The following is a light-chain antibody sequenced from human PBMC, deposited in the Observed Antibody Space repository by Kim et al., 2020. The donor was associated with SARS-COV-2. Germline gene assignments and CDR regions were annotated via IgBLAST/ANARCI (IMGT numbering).Light chain of an antibody. CDR3: QQYKSYSVQM. Sequence: AAVGDRVTITCRASQSISGWLAWEQQRPGKAPKLLISAVSTWESGVPSRFSGSGSGTEFSLTISNLQPDDFATYYCQQYKSYSVQMFGQGTKVEVK. CDR1: QSISGW. J-gene: IGKJ1*01. V-gene: IGKV1-5*01. CDR2: AVS.